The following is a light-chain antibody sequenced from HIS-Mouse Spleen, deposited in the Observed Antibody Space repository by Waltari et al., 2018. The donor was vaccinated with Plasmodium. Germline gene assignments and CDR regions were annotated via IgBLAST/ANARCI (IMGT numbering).Light chain of an antibody. CDR3: QQYNNWSFT. CDR1: QSVSSN. J-gene: IGKJ3*01. CDR2: GAS. V-gene: IGKV3-15*01. Sequence: EIVMTQSPATLSVSPGERATLSCRASQSVSSNLAGYQQKPGRAPRLLIYGASTKATGIPARFSGSGSGTEFTLTFSSLQAEDFAVYCCQQYNNWSFTFGPGTKVDIK.